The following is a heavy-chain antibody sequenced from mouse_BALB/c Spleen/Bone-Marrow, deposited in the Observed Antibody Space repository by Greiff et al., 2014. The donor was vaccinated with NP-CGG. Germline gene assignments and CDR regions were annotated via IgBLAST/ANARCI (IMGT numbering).Heavy chain of an antibody. J-gene: IGHJ3*01. CDR2: INPYNGGT. D-gene: IGHD1-1*01. CDR1: GYSFTGYT. CDR3: ARDYYGFSYGFAY. V-gene: IGHV1-18*01. Sequence: VQLKQSGPELVKPGASMKISCKASGYSFTGYTMNWVKQSHGKNLEWIGLINPYNGGTNYNQKFKGKATLTVDKSSSTAYMELLSLTSEDSAVYHCARDYYGFSYGFAYWGQGTLVTVSA.